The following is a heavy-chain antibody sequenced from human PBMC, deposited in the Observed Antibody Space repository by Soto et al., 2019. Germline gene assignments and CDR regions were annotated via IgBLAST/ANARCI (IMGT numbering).Heavy chain of an antibody. Sequence: QVQLRESGPGLMKPSQTLSLTCTVSGGSLRDVGHFWTWLRQRPGRGREWVGYSSYGGATYYSPSLQSRVSISVDTSKNQFSLTLNSVTAADTDTYYCATGPGGPPLNRFESWGHGTLVTVSS. V-gene: IGHV4-31*03. J-gene: IGHJ5*01. CDR1: GGSLRDVGHF. CDR2: SSYGGAT. D-gene: IGHD3-10*01. CDR3: ATGPGGPPLNRFES.